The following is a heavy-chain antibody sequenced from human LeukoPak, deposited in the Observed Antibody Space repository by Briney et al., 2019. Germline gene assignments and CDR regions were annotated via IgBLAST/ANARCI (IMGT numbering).Heavy chain of an antibody. D-gene: IGHD5-18*01. J-gene: IGHJ4*02. CDR2: IYYNGNT. CDR1: DGSINSYY. Sequence: SETLSLTCSVSDGSINSYYWNWIRRPPGKGLEWIGYIYYNGNTNYSPSLKSRVTMSVDTSKNLFSLKVSSVTAADTAVYYCARGGYGFDYWGQGTLVTVSS. CDR3: ARGGYGFDY. V-gene: IGHV4-59*01.